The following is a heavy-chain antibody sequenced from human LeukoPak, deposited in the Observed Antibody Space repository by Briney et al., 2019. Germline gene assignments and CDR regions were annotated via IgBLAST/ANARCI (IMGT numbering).Heavy chain of an antibody. D-gene: IGHD6-19*01. CDR1: GLTFSSYW. V-gene: IGHV3-30*03. CDR2: VSFDGNSK. Sequence: GGSLRLSCAASGLTFSSYWMSWVRQAPGKGLEWVAVVSFDGNSKYYADSVKGRFTISRDNSKLYLQMNNLRAEDTAVYHCARDRHQWMDSTWQYCFDYWGQGILVTVSS. CDR3: ARDRHQWMDSTWQYCFDY. J-gene: IGHJ4*02.